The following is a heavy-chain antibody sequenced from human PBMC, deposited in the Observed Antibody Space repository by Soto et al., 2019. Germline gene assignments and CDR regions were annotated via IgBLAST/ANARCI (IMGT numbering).Heavy chain of an antibody. J-gene: IGHJ6*02. CDR3: ARVGSGSYSDYYYGMDV. Sequence: VASVKVSCKASGYTFTSYYMHWVRQAPGQGLEWMGIINPSGGSTSYAQKFQGRVTMTRDTSTSTVYMELSSLRSEDTAVYYCARVGSGSYSDYYYGMDVWGQGTTVTVSS. CDR1: GYTFTSYY. D-gene: IGHD1-26*01. CDR2: INPSGGST. V-gene: IGHV1-46*01.